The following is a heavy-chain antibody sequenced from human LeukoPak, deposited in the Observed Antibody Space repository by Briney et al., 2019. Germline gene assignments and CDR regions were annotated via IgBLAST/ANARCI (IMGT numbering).Heavy chain of an antibody. Sequence: PSETLSLTCAVYGGSFSGYYWTWVRQAPGKGLEWIGEISRGGDTNYHPSLESRVTISVDTSKNQFSLKLSSVTTADTAVYYCARGSGLGSYFNGPWGQGTLVTVSS. CDR2: ISRGGDT. CDR3: ARGSGLGSYFNGP. CDR1: GGSFSGYY. V-gene: IGHV4-34*01. J-gene: IGHJ5*02. D-gene: IGHD3-10*01.